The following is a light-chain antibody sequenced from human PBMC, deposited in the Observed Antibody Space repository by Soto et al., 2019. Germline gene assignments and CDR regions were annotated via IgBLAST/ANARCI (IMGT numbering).Light chain of an antibody. CDR1: QSVLYSSNNKNY. CDR2: WAS. Sequence: DIVMTQSPDSLAVSLGERATINCKSSQSVLYSSNNKNYLAWYQQKPGQPPKLLIYWASTRESGVPDRFRGSGSGTDFTLTISSLQAEDVGVYYCQQYYSTPMYTFGQGTKLEIK. J-gene: IGKJ2*01. CDR3: QQYYSTPMYT. V-gene: IGKV4-1*01.